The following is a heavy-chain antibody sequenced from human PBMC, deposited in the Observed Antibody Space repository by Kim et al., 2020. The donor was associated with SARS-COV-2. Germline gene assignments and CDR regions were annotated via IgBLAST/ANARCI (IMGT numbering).Heavy chain of an antibody. Sequence: GGSLRLSCAASGFTFSSYGMHWVRQAPGKGLEWVAVISYDGSNKYYADSVKGRFTISRDNSKNTLYLQMNSLRAEDTAVYYCARDSYYDMNGVYWGQGTLFTVSS. CDR3: ARDSYYDMNGVY. CDR2: ISYDGSNK. J-gene: IGHJ4*02. V-gene: IGHV3-33*05. D-gene: IGHD3-9*01. CDR1: GFTFSSYG.